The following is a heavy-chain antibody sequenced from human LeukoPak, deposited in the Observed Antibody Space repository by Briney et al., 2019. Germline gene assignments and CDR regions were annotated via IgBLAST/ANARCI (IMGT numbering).Heavy chain of an antibody. CDR1: VFTFSSYS. Sequence: GGSLRLSCAASVFTFSSYSMNWVRQAPGKGLEWVSYISSSSSTIYYADSVKGRFTISRDNSKNTLYLQMNSLRAEDTAVYYCAKDWGYTTMVSYYFDYWGQGALVTVSS. J-gene: IGHJ4*02. V-gene: IGHV3-48*01. CDR3: AKDWGYTTMVSYYFDY. CDR2: ISSSSSTI. D-gene: IGHD5-18*01.